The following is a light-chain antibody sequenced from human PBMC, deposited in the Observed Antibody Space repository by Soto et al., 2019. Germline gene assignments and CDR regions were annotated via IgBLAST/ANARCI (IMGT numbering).Light chain of an antibody. CDR2: DVS. CDR1: SSDVGGYNY. J-gene: IGLJ3*02. Sequence: QSALTQPASVSGSPGQSITISCTGTSSDVGGYNYVSWYQQHPGKAPKLMIYDVSNRPSGVSNRFSGSKSGNTASLTISGLQPEDEADYYCSSYTSSSLGWVFGGGTQLTVL. V-gene: IGLV2-14*01. CDR3: SSYTSSSLGWV.